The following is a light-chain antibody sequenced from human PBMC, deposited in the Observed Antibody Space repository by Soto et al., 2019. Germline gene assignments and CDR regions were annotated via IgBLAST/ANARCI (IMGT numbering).Light chain of an antibody. J-gene: IGKJ1*01. CDR2: GAS. CDR3: QQYDNWPPWT. Sequence: EIVMTQSPATLSVSPGERATLSCRASQSVSNNLAWYQQKPGQAPRLLIYGASTRATGIPARFSGSGSGTEFTLTISSLQSEDCAVNYCQQYDNWPPWTFGQGTKVDIK. V-gene: IGKV3-15*01. CDR1: QSVSNN.